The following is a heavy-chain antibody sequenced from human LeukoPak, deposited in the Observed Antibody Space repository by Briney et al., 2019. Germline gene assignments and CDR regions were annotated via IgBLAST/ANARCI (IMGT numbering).Heavy chain of an antibody. J-gene: IGHJ4*02. Sequence: KSSETLSLTCTVSGGSITTSYWSWIRQSPGKGLEWIAYVSHSGSTNYNPSLKSRVTISIDTSKTQFSLKLSSVTAADTAVYYCARDDRYATSLDYWGQGTLVTVSS. CDR3: ARDDRYATSLDY. D-gene: IGHD3-9*01. CDR1: GGSITTSY. V-gene: IGHV4-59*01. CDR2: VSHSGST.